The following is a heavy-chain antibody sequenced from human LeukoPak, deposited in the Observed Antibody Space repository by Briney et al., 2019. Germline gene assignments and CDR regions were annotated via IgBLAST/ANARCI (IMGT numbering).Heavy chain of an antibody. CDR1: GFTFGSYW. D-gene: IGHD3-9*01. CDR2: IKQDGSEK. CDR3: AREQKAIRYFDCPSDY. Sequence: PGGSLRLSCAASGFTFGSYWMTWVRQAPGKGLEWVANIKQDGSEKYYVDSVKGRFTISRDNAKNSLYLQMNSLRAEDTAVYYCAREQKAIRYFDCPSDYCGQGTLVTVSS. V-gene: IGHV3-7*05. J-gene: IGHJ4*02.